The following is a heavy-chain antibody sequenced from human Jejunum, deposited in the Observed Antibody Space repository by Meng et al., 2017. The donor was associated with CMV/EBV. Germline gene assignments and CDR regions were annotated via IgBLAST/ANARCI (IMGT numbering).Heavy chain of an antibody. CDR2: VNPNSGDT. V-gene: IGHV1-2*02. J-gene: IGHJ5*02. Sequence: YTFNGFDMHWVRQAPGQGLEWMGWVNPNSGDTNYAQNFQGRVTLTRDPSISTAYMELSGLRYDDTAVYYCARDGVVCGDTSCRGFYSWGQGTLVTVSS. CDR3: ARDGVVCGDTSCRGFYS. CDR1: YTFNGFD. D-gene: IGHD2-21*01.